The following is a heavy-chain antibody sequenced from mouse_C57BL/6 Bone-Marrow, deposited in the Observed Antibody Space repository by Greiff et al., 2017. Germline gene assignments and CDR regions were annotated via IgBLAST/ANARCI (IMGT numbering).Heavy chain of an antibody. V-gene: IGHV1-61*01. CDR3: ARGYDGYYGFFYYAMDY. J-gene: IGHJ4*01. D-gene: IGHD2-3*01. CDR1: GYTFTSYW. CDR2: IYPSDSET. Sequence: QVQLKQPGAELVRPGSSVKLSCKASGYTFTSYWMDWVKQRPGQGLEWIGNIYPSDSETHYNQKFKDKATLTVDKSSSTAYMQLSSLTSEDSAVYYCARGYDGYYGFFYYAMDYWGQGTSVTVSS.